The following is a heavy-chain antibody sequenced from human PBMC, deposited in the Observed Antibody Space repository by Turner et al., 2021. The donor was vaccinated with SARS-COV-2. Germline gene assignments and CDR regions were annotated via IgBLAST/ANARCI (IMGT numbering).Heavy chain of an antibody. V-gene: IGHV4-34*01. Sequence: QVQLQQWGAGLFQPAETLSLTCAVYGGSSSDDSWTGVRQPPGKGLEWSGEIGPSGSTNYSPTLKSRLTSSVDRSNNQLVLQLSSLTAADTAVYYCARRGPHTGWSFDYWGQGTLVTVSS. D-gene: IGHD6-19*01. CDR2: IGPSGST. J-gene: IGHJ4*02. CDR1: GGSSSDDS. CDR3: ARRGPHTGWSFDY.